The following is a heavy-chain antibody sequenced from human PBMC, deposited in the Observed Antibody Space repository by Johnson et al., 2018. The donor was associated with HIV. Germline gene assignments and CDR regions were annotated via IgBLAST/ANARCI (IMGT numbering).Heavy chain of an antibody. CDR2: INSDGSST. J-gene: IGHJ3*02. CDR3: ATELSLLRDAFDI. D-gene: IGHD3-16*02. Sequence: VQLVESGGGVVQPGRSLRLSCAASGFTFSSHWMHWVRQPPGKGLVWVSRINSDGSSTSYADSVKGRFTISRDNAKNTLYLQMNSLRAEDTAVYYCATELSLLRDAFDIWGQGTMVTVSS. V-gene: IGHV3-74*02. CDR1: GFTFSSHW.